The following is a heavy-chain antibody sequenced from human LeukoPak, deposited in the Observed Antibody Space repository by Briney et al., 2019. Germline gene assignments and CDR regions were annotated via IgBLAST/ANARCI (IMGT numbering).Heavy chain of an antibody. D-gene: IGHD6-19*01. V-gene: IGHV3-48*04. Sequence: GGSLRLSCVASGFTFSSYSMNWVRQAPGKGLEWVSYISSSGSTIYYADSVKGRFTISRDNAKNSLYLQMNSPRAEDTAVYYCARGLGGYSSGWRNIIPNWFDPWGQGTLVTVSS. CDR2: ISSSGSTI. J-gene: IGHJ5*02. CDR1: GFTFSSYS. CDR3: ARGLGGYSSGWRNIIPNWFDP.